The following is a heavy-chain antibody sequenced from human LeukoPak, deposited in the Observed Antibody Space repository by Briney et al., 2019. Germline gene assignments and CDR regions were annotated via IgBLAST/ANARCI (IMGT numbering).Heavy chain of an antibody. CDR3: AKEYYYDSSGYYYGLSDY. J-gene: IGHJ4*02. D-gene: IGHD3-22*01. CDR2: ISGSGGST. V-gene: IGHV3-23*01. Sequence: GGSLRLSCAASGFAFSSYAMSWVRQAPGKGLEWVSAISGSGGSTYYADSVKGRFTISRDNSKNTLYLQMNSLRAEDTAVYYCAKEYYYDSSGYYYGLSDYWGQGTLVTVSS. CDR1: GFAFSSYA.